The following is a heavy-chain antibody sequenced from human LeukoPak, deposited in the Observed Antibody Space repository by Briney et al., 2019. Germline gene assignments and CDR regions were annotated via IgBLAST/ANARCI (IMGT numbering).Heavy chain of an antibody. CDR3: AGSPTKRLIEYY. Sequence: SETLSLTCTVSGGSISSYYWSWVRHPQGPGLGRVGYVYYSESANYNHSLNRPIPISMAKSKNQNSLTLTLVPAAATAGAYCAGSPTKRLIEYYWGQGALVAVSS. CDR1: GGSISSYY. CDR2: VYYSESA. D-gene: IGHD3-16*02. J-gene: IGHJ4*02. V-gene: IGHV4-59*12.